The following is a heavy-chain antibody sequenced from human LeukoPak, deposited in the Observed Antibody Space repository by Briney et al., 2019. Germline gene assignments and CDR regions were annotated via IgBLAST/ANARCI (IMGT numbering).Heavy chain of an antibody. CDR3: ARDLPYSSSWESIDY. CDR1: GYTFTSYG. CDR2: ISAYNGNT. V-gene: IGHV1-18*01. J-gene: IGHJ4*02. Sequence: ASVKVSCKASGYTFTSYGISWVRQAPGQGLEWMGWISAYNGNTKYAQKFQGRVTMTTDTSTSTAYMELRSLRSDDTAVYYCARDLPYSSSWESIDYWGQGTLVTVSS. D-gene: IGHD6-13*01.